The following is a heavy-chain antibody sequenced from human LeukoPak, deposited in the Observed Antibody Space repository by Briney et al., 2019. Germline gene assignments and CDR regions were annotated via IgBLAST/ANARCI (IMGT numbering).Heavy chain of an antibody. D-gene: IGHD5-24*01. CDR3: ARDRDGYNSDY. Sequence: KPGGSLRLSCAASGFTFSSYSMNWVRQAPGKGLEWVSSISSSSSYTYYADSVKGRFTISRDNAKNSLYLQMNSLRAEDTAVYYCARDRDGYNSDYWGQGTLVTVSS. CDR2: ISSSSSYT. V-gene: IGHV3-21*01. J-gene: IGHJ4*02. CDR1: GFTFSSYS.